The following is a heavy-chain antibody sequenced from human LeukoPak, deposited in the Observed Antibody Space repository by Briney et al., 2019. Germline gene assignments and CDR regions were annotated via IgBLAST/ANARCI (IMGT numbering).Heavy chain of an antibody. Sequence: GGSLRLSCAASGFTFSSYAMDWVRQAPGKGLEGVAFISNDGTNKYYADSVKGRFTISRDNSKNPLYLQMNSLRAEDTAVYYCGRDRGGSIGWYGDYWGQGTLVTVSS. J-gene: IGHJ4*02. D-gene: IGHD6-19*01. CDR1: GFTFSSYA. CDR2: ISNDGTNK. CDR3: GRDRGGSIGWYGDY. V-gene: IGHV3-30*04.